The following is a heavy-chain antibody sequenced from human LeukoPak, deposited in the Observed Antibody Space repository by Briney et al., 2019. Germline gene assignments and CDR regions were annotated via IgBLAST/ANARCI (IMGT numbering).Heavy chain of an antibody. Sequence: GGSLRLSCAASGFTFDDYAMHWVRQAPGKGLEWVSDISWNSGSIGYADSVKGRFTISRDNAKNSLYLQMNSLRAEDTALYYCAKLSSASSSSGYYSGNYFDYWGQGTLVTVSS. CDR3: AKLSSASSSSGYYSGNYFDY. J-gene: IGHJ4*02. V-gene: IGHV3-9*01. CDR1: GFTFDDYA. CDR2: ISWNSGSI. D-gene: IGHD3-22*01.